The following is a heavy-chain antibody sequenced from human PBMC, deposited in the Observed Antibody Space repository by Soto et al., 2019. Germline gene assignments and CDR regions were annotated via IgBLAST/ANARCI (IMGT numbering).Heavy chain of an antibody. V-gene: IGHV3-30-3*01. Sequence: PGGSLRLSCAASGFTFSSYAMHWVRQAPGKGLEWVAVISYDGSNKYYADSVKGRFTISRGNSKNTLYLQMNSLRAEDTAVYYCARGTPNVIVATSDDAFDIWGQGTMVTVS. J-gene: IGHJ3*02. D-gene: IGHD5-12*01. CDR1: GFTFSSYA. CDR3: ARGTPNVIVATSDDAFDI. CDR2: ISYDGSNK.